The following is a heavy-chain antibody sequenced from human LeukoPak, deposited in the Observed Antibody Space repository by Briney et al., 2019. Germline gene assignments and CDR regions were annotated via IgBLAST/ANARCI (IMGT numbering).Heavy chain of an antibody. CDR3: ARYGGATNYFDY. J-gene: IGHJ4*02. CDR2: INHSGGT. V-gene: IGHV4-34*01. CDR1: GGSFSGYY. D-gene: IGHD1-26*01. Sequence: SETLSLTCAVYGGSFSGYYWSWIRQPPGKGLEWIGEINHSGGTNYNPSLKSRVTISVDTSKNQFSLKLSSVTAADTAVYYCARYGGATNYFDYWGQGTLVTVSS.